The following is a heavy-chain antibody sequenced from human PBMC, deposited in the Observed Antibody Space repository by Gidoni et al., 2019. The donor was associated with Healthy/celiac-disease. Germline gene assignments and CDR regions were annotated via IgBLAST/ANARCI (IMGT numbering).Heavy chain of an antibody. CDR1: GYSFTSYW. CDR2: IYPGYSDT. V-gene: IGHV5-51*01. Sequence: EVQLVQSGAEVKKPGASLKISCKGSGYSFTSYWIGWVRQMPGKGLEWMGIIYPGYSDTRYSPSCQGQVTISADKSISTAYLQWSSLKAADTAMYYCASGSVTFYSCYGGGYFDYWGQGTLVTVSS. CDR3: ASGSVTFYSCYGGGYFDY. J-gene: IGHJ4*02. D-gene: IGHD5-12*01.